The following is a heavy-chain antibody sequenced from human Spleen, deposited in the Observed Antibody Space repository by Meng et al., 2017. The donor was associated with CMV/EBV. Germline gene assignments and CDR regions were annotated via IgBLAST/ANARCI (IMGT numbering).Heavy chain of an antibody. CDR2: ISSSSSYI. D-gene: IGHD4-11*01. CDR3: ARGRPLGTVTVPYYGMDV. J-gene: IGHJ6*02. Sequence: GGSLRLSCAASGFTFSSYSMNWVRQAPGKGLEWVSSISSSSSYIYYADSVKGRFTISRDNAKNSLYLRMDSLRADDTAVYYCARGRPLGTVTVPYYGMDVWGQGTTVTVSS. V-gene: IGHV3-21*04. CDR1: GFTFSSYS.